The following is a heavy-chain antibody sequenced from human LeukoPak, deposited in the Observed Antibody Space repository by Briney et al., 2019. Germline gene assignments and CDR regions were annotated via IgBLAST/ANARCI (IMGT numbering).Heavy chain of an antibody. CDR2: NSGDKT. V-gene: IGHV3-23*01. D-gene: IGHD4-11*01. CDR1: GFTFSNYA. J-gene: IGHJ4*02. CDR3: AKGPVTTVTPLDH. Sequence: PGGSLRLSCAASGFTFSNYAMSWVRQAPGKGLECVSANSGDKTDYADSVRGRFTIYRDNSKDTLYLQMNSLGAADTAVYYCAKGPVTTVTPLDHWGQGTLVTVSS.